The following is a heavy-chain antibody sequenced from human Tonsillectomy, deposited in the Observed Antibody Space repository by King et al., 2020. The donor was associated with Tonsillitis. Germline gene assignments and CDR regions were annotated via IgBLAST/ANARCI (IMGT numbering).Heavy chain of an antibody. Sequence: DVQLVESGGGLVQPGGSLRLSCAASGLTFSRYWMHWVRQAPGKGLVWVSRIKNDGSSTSYADSVKGRFTISRDNAKNTLYLQMNSLRVEDTAVYYCARNYYYGSGSYYGLSDAFDIWGQGTMVTVSS. V-gene: IGHV3-74*02. CDR1: GLTFSRYW. CDR3: ARNYYYGSGSYYGLSDAFDI. CDR2: IKNDGSST. D-gene: IGHD3-10*01. J-gene: IGHJ3*02.